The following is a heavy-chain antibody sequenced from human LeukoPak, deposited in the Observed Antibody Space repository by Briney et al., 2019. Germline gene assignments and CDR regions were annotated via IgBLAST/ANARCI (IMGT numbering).Heavy chain of an antibody. J-gene: IGHJ4*02. CDR2: ISGSGGGT. V-gene: IGHV3-23*01. D-gene: IGHD5-24*01. Sequence: AGGSLRLSCAASGFTLSGYAMSWVRQAPGKGLEWVSLISGSGGGTYYADSVKGRFTIFRDNSKNTQYLQMNSLRAEDTAVYYCAKTGTEDGYNIYFDHWGQGTLVTVSS. CDR3: AKTGTEDGYNIYFDH. CDR1: GFTLSGYA.